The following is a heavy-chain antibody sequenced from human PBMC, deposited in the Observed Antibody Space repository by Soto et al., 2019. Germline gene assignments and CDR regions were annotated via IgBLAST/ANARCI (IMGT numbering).Heavy chain of an antibody. J-gene: IGHJ4*02. V-gene: IGHV4-59*01. CDR3: AASSTSWVIDY. CDR1: GGSISSYY. Sequence: PSETLSLTCTVSGGSISSYYWSWIRQPPGKGLEWIGYIYYSGSTNYNPSLKSRVTISVDTSKNQFSLKLSSVTAADTAVYYCAASSTSWVIDYWGQGTLVTVSS. D-gene: IGHD2-2*01. CDR2: IYYSGST.